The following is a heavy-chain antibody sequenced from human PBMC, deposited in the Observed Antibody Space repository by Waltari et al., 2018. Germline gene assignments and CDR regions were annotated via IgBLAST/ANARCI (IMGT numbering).Heavy chain of an antibody. Sequence: EVQLVESGGGLVQPGGSLRLSCAASGFTFSSYSMNWVRQAPGKGLEWVSYISSSSSTIYYADSVKGRFTISRDNAKNSLYLQMNSLRAEDTAVYYCARGEYSGYGYYYGMDVWGQGTTVTVSS. CDR3: ARGEYSGYGYYYGMDV. V-gene: IGHV3-48*01. D-gene: IGHD5-12*01. CDR1: GFTFSSYS. CDR2: ISSSSSTI. J-gene: IGHJ6*02.